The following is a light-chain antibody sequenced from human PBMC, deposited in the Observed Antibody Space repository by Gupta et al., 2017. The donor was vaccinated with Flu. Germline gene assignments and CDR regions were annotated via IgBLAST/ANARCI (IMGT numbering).Light chain of an antibody. CDR2: GAC. CDR3: QHDGTSHYT. J-gene: IGKJ2*01. V-gene: IGKV3-20*01. CDR1: QSISDRH. Sequence: EIVLTQSPGTVSLSPGDSATLSCRASQSISDRHLAWYQQKPGQTPRLLIYGACSRVADIPARFSGSGSERDFTLTINRLEPDDFAVYFCQHDGTSHYTFGQGTKLEIK.